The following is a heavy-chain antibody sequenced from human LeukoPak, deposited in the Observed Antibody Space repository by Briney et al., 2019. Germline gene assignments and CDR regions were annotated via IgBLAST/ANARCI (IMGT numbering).Heavy chain of an antibody. CDR2: IYWNDDK. CDR3: AHRDFSYTRSERFDY. J-gene: IGHJ4*02. Sequence: ESGPTLVKPTQTLTVTCAFSGFSLRTSGVGVGWIRQPPGKALEWLGIIYWNDDKYYSPSLKSRLTITKDTSKNQVVLTLTNMDPVDTATYYCAHRDFSYTRSERFDYWGQGTLVTVSS. CDR1: GFSLRTSGVG. V-gene: IGHV2-5*01. D-gene: IGHD2-2*02.